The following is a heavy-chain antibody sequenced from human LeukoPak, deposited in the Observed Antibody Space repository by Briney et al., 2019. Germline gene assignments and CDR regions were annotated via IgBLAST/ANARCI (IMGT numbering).Heavy chain of an antibody. Sequence: ASVKVSCKASGGTFSSYAISWVRQAPGQGLEWMGGIIPIFGTANYAQKFQGRVTITTDESTSTAYMELSSLRSEDTAVYYCARAGSLGVVPREDWFDPWGQGTLVTVSS. CDR3: ARAGSLGVVPREDWFDP. CDR1: GGTFSSYA. CDR2: IIPIFGTA. V-gene: IGHV1-69*05. D-gene: IGHD3-3*01. J-gene: IGHJ5*02.